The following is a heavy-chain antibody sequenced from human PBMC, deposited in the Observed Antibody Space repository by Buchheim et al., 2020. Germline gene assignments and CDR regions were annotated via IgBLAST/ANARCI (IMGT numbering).Heavy chain of an antibody. CDR1: GLTFSDYS. CDR2: ISSSSSYI. Sequence: EVQLVESGGGLVKPGGSLRLSCAASGLTFSDYSMNWVRQAPGKGLEWVSSISSSSSYIYYADSVKGRFTISRDNAKNSLYLQMNSLRAEDTAVYYCARDPSRSRTTHINYWGQGTL. D-gene: IGHD4-17*01. J-gene: IGHJ4*02. V-gene: IGHV3-21*01. CDR3: ARDPSRSRTTHINY.